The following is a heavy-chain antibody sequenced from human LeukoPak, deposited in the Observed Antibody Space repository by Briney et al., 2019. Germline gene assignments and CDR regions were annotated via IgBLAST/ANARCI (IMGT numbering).Heavy chain of an antibody. V-gene: IGHV3-15*01. J-gene: IGHJ1*01. CDR3: TTIVVVPAAQIEYFQH. Sequence: GGSLRLSCAASGFTFSNAWMSWVRQAPGKGLEWVGRIKSKTDGGTTDYAAPVKGRFTISRDDSKNTLYLQMNSLKTEDTAVYYCTTIVVVPAAQIEYFQHWGQGTLVTVSS. D-gene: IGHD2-2*01. CDR2: IKSKTDGGTT. CDR1: GFTFSNAW.